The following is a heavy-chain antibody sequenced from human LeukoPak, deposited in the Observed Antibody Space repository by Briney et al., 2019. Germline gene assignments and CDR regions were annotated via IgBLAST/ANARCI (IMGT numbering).Heavy chain of an antibody. CDR2: INPNSGGT. Sequence: ASVKVSCKASGYTFTSYYMHWVRQAPGQGLEWMGWINPNSGGTNYAQKFQGRATMTRDTSISTAYMELSRLRSDDTAVYYCARAYSGYDLGGAKGYWGQGTLVTVSS. D-gene: IGHD5-12*01. CDR1: GYTFTSYY. V-gene: IGHV1-2*02. J-gene: IGHJ4*02. CDR3: ARAYSGYDLGGAKGY.